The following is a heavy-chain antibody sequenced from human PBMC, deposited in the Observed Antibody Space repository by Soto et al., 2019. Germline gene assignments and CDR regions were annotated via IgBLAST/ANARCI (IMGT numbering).Heavy chain of an antibody. V-gene: IGHV3-30*18. CDR1: GFTFSSYG. J-gene: IGHJ6*02. CDR3: AKEAAKYYDSWSGSNYCGIDV. CDR2: ISYDGSNK. Sequence: PGGSLRLSCAASGFTFSSYGMHWVRQAPGKGLEWVAVISYDGSNKYYADSVKGRFTISRDNSKNTLYLQMNSLRAEDTSVYYCAKEAAKYYDSWSGSNYCGIDVWGQGTTVTVSS. D-gene: IGHD3-3*01.